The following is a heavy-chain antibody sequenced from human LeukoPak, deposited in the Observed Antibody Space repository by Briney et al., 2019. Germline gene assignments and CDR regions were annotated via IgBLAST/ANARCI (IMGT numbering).Heavy chain of an antibody. J-gene: IGHJ2*01. V-gene: IGHV1-69*13. CDR1: GGTFSSYA. Sequence: SVKVSCKASGGTFSSYAISWVRQAPGQGLEWMGGIIPIFGTANYAQKFQGRVTITADESTSTAYMELSSLRSEDTAVYYCARDRTVGASYWYFDLWGRGTLVTVSS. CDR2: IIPIFGTA. D-gene: IGHD1-26*01. CDR3: ARDRTVGASYWYFDL.